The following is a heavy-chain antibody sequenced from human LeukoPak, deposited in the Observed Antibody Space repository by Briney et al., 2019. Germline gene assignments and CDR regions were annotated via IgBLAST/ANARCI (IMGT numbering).Heavy chain of an antibody. CDR3: ARGKDGYTYVPFDY. Sequence: ASVKVSCKTSGYTFTGYFMHWVRQAPGQGLEWMGWINPNSGGINYAQKFQGRVTMTRDTSISTAYMELSSLRSDDTAVYYCARGKDGYTYVPFDYWGQGTLVTVSS. CDR1: GYTFTGYF. J-gene: IGHJ4*02. CDR2: INPNSGGI. D-gene: IGHD5-18*01. V-gene: IGHV1-2*02.